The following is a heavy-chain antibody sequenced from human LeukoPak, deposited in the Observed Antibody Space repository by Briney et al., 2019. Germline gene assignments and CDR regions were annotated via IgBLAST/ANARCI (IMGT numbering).Heavy chain of an antibody. CDR1: GYTFTGYY. CDR3: ARVSSAGGVTPFYFDY. J-gene: IGHJ4*02. CDR2: INPNSGGT. Sequence: ASVKVSCKASGYTFTGYYVHWVRQAPGQGLEWMGRINPNSGGTNYAQKFQGRVTMTRDTSINTAYMELSRLRSYDAAVYYCARVSSAGGVTPFYFDYWGQGTLVTVSS. D-gene: IGHD3-16*01. V-gene: IGHV1-2*06.